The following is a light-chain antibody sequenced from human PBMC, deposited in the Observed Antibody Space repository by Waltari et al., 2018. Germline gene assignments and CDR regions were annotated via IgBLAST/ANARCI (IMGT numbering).Light chain of an antibody. CDR1: ALTQES. Sequence: SYGLTQPPSVSVSPGQTARIHRSGAALTQESGYWYQQKPGRAPVVVIFKDTERPPGIPERFSGSGSGTTVTLTITGVQAEDEADYYCQSTDTIGTTVVFGGGTRLIAL. CDR3: QSTDTIGTTVV. CDR2: KDT. V-gene: IGLV3-25*03. J-gene: IGLJ2*01.